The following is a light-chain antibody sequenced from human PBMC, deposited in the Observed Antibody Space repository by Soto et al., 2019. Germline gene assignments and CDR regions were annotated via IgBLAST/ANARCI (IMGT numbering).Light chain of an antibody. CDR2: DAS. CDR1: QTVTIY. CDR3: PQPQSWPRT. V-gene: IGKV3-11*01. Sequence: EIGLTQSPATLSLSPLERATLSCIAPQTVTIYLACYQQQPGQAPSLLIYDASNRATGIPARFSGSGSGTDFTLTINRLAPEDFAIYYCPQPQSWPRTFAQRTKVDI. J-gene: IGKJ1*01.